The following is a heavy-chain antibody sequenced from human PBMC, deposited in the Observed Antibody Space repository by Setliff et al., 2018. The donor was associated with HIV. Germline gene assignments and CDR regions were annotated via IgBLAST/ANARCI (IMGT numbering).Heavy chain of an antibody. D-gene: IGHD1-26*01. CDR2: IFHSGRI. J-gene: IGHJ4*02. CDR1: GGSISSHF. CDR3: ARGGRFTGELQA. V-gene: IGHV4-59*04. Sequence: SETLSLTCTVSGGSISSHFWSWIRQPPGKGLEWIGYIFHSGRIYNNPTLKSRVTMSVDRSKNHLSLNVTSVTAADTAVYYCARGGRFTGELQAWGQGTLVTVSS.